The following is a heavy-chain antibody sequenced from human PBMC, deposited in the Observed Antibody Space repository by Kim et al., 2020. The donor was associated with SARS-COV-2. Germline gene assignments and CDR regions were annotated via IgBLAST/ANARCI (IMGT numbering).Heavy chain of an antibody. Sequence: GGSLRLSCAASGFSFSTYSMTWVRQAPGRGLEWVSVISWNGVITYYADSVKGRFTISRDNSENTLYVQMNSLRAEDTAVYYCAKGGRFEGLDVWGQGTTVTVSS. D-gene: IGHD3-10*01. CDR1: GFSFSTYS. CDR2: ISWNGVIT. CDR3: AKGGRFEGLDV. J-gene: IGHJ6*02. V-gene: IGHV3-23*01.